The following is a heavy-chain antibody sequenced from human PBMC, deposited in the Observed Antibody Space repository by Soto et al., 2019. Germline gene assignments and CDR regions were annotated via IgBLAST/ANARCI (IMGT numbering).Heavy chain of an antibody. Sequence: GESLKISCQGSGYSFPSYWIGWVRQLPGKGLEWMGIIYPGDSDTRYSPSFQGQVTISADKSITTAYLQWSSLKASDTAMYYCARQNPNGWNDYWGQGTLVTVSS. CDR2: IYPGDSDT. V-gene: IGHV5-51*01. CDR1: GYSFPSYW. CDR3: ARQNPNGWNDY. D-gene: IGHD6-19*01. J-gene: IGHJ4*02.